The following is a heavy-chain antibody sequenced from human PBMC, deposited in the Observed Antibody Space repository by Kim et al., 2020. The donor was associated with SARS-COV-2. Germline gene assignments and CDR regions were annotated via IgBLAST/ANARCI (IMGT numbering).Heavy chain of an antibody. Sequence: GGSLRLSCAASGLTFSSYSMNWVRQAPGKGLEWVSYISSSSSTIYYADSVKGRFTISRDNAKNSLYLQMNSLRAEDTAVYYCARGGFSYYGSGSRRDAFDIWGQGTMVTVSS. J-gene: IGHJ3*02. V-gene: IGHV3-48*04. CDR3: ARGGFSYYGSGSRRDAFDI. D-gene: IGHD3-10*01. CDR1: GLTFSSYS. CDR2: ISSSSSTI.